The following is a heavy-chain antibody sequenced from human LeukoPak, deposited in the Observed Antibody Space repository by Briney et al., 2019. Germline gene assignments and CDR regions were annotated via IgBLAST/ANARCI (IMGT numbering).Heavy chain of an antibody. J-gene: IGHJ4*02. Sequence: ASVNVSCKASSYDFSSYGISWVRQAPGQGLQWLGWISVYNGKTNYGPLQGRVTMTTDTSTDTAYMELRNLRSEDTAIYYCARHMTTVVTSLDSWGPGTLVTVSS. CDR1: SYDFSSYG. V-gene: IGHV1-18*01. D-gene: IGHD4-23*01. CDR3: ARHMTTVVTSLDS. CDR2: ISVYNGKT.